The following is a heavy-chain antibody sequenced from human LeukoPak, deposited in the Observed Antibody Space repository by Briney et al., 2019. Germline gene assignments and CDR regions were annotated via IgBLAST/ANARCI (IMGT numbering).Heavy chain of an antibody. CDR3: VRSRSYYFDY. J-gene: IGHJ4*02. CDR2: VDWSGGRT. Sequence: GGSLRLSCAASGFTFDDYGMTWVRQDPGRRLEWVSTVDWSGGRTSYADSVKGRFTISRDNAKNSLYLQMNSLRAEDTALYFCVRSRSYYFDYWGQGTLVTVSS. D-gene: IGHD1-26*01. V-gene: IGHV3-20*04. CDR1: GFTFDDYG.